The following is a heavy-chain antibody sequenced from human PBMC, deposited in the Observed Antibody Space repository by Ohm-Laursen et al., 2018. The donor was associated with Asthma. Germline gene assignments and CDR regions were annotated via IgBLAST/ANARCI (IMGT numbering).Heavy chain of an antibody. D-gene: IGHD6-19*01. Sequence: SLRLSCAAPGFTFSSYAMHWVRQAPGKGLEWVAVISYDGSNKYYADSVKGRFTISRDNSKNTLYLQMNSLRAEDTAVYYCARSSSGLDYWGQGTLVTVSS. V-gene: IGHV3-30-3*01. CDR2: ISYDGSNK. CDR3: ARSSSGLDY. CDR1: GFTFSSYA. J-gene: IGHJ4*02.